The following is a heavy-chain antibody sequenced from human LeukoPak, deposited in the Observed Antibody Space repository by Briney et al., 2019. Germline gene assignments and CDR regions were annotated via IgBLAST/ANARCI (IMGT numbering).Heavy chain of an antibody. CDR1: GGTFSSYA. CDR3: ARVSGYCSSTSCRDYYYYYGMDV. CDR2: IMPIFGTA. Sequence: AVKVSCKASGGTFSSYAISWVRQAPGQGLEWTGGIMPIFGTANYAQKFQARVTSTADESTSTAYMELSSLRSEDTAVYYSARVSGYCSSTSCRDYYYYYGMDVWGKGTTVTVSS. V-gene: IGHV1-69*13. D-gene: IGHD2-2*01. J-gene: IGHJ6*04.